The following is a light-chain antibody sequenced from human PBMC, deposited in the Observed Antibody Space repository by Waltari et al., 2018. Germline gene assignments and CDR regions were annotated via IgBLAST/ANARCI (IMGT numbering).Light chain of an antibody. CDR2: YDS. CDR3: QVWDSSSDHVV. J-gene: IGLJ2*01. Sequence: SYVLTQPPSLSVAPGKTARTTCAGNTIGTKREYWYKQKPGQAPVLVIFYDSDRPSGIPERFSGSNSGTTATLTISRVEAGDEADYYCQVWDSSSDHVVFGGGTILTVL. CDR1: TIGTKR. V-gene: IGLV3-21*04.